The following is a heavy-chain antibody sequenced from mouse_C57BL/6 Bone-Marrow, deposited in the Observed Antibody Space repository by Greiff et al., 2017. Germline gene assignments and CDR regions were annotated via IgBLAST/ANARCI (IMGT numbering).Heavy chain of an antibody. CDR3: TRSRLWSYAMDY. J-gene: IGHJ4*01. CDR2: IDPETGGT. V-gene: IGHV1-15*01. Sequence: VQLQQSGAELVRPGASVTLSCKASGYTFTDYEMHWVKQTPVHGLEWIGAIDPETGGTAYKQKFKGKAILTADKSSSTAYMELRSLTSEDSAVYYCTRSRLWSYAMDYWGQGTSVTVSS. D-gene: IGHD1-1*02. CDR1: GYTFTDYE.